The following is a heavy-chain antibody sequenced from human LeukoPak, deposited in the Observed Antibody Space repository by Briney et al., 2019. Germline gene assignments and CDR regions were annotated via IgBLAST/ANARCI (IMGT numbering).Heavy chain of an antibody. V-gene: IGHV3-7*01. Sequence: GGSLRLSWAASGFTFSSYWMSWVRQAPGKGLEWVANIKQDGSEKYYVDSVKGRFTTSRDNAKNSLYLQMNSLRAEDTAVYYCARVSGYDFWSGYPCYFDYWGQGTLVTVSS. CDR1: GFTFSSYW. CDR3: ARVSGYDFWSGYPCYFDY. CDR2: IKQDGSEK. D-gene: IGHD3-3*01. J-gene: IGHJ4*02.